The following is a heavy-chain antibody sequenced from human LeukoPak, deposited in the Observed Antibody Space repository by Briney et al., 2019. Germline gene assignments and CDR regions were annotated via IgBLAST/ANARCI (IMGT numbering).Heavy chain of an antibody. Sequence: GGSLRLSCAASGFTLSSYSMNWVRQAPGKGLEWVSYISSSGSTIYYADSVKGRFTISRDNAKNSLYLQMNSLRAEDTAVYYCARAGPGFGELLDYYYYMDVWGKGTTVTISS. CDR3: ARAGPGFGELLDYYYYMDV. J-gene: IGHJ6*03. D-gene: IGHD3-10*01. CDR1: GFTLSSYS. V-gene: IGHV3-48*04. CDR2: ISSSGSTI.